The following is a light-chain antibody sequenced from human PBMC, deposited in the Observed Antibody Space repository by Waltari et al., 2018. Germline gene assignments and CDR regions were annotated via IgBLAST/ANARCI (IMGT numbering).Light chain of an antibody. V-gene: IGLV2-11*01. Sequence: QSALTQPRSVSGSPGQSVTIPCTGTSSDFGCYNYVSWYQQHPGKAPKLMIYDVSRRPSGVPDRFSGSKSGNTASLTISGLQAEDEADYYCCSYAGSYTYVFGTGTKVTVL. CDR3: CSYAGSYTYV. J-gene: IGLJ1*01. CDR1: SSDFGCYNY. CDR2: DVS.